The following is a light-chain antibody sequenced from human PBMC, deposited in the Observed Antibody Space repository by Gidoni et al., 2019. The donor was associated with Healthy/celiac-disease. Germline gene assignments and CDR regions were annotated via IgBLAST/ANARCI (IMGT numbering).Light chain of an antibody. CDR2: WAS. J-gene: IGKJ4*01. CDR1: PSVLYSSTNKNY. CDR3: QQYYSTLT. V-gene: IGKV4-1*01. Sequence: DIVMTQSPDSLAVSLGGRATINCKSSPSVLYSSTNKNYLAWYQQKPGQPPKLLIYWASTRESGVPDRFSGSGSGTDCILTISSLQAEDVAFYYCQQYYSTLTFXGXTKVEIK.